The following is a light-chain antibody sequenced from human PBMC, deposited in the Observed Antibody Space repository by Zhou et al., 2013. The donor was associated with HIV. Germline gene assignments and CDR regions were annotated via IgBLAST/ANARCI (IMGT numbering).Light chain of an antibody. CDR3: MQGTHWPPIT. CDR1: QSLVHSDGNTY. CDR2: KVS. V-gene: IGKV2-30*02. J-gene: IGKJ5*01. Sequence: DVVMTQSPLSLPVTLGQPASISCRSSQSLVHSDGNTYLNWFQQRPGQSPRRLIXKVSTRDSGVPDRFSGSASGTDFTLKISRVEAEDVGVYYCMQGTHWPPITFGQGTRLEIK.